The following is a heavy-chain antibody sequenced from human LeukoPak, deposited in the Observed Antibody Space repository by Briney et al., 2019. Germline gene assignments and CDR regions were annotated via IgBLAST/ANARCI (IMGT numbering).Heavy chain of an antibody. Sequence: SETLSLTCTVASGSISTPSYYWGWIRQPPGKGLEWIGSIYYSGSTYYNPSLKSRVTISVDTSKNQFSLKLSSVTAADTAVYYCARDQGIVGASGQVDYWGQGTLVTVSS. CDR2: IYYSGST. D-gene: IGHD1-26*01. CDR1: SGSISTPSYY. V-gene: IGHV4-39*07. CDR3: ARDQGIVGASGQVDY. J-gene: IGHJ4*02.